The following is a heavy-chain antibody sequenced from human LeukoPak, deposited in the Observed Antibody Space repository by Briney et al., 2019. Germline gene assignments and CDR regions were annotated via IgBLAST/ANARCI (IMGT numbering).Heavy chain of an antibody. CDR1: GYTFTSYY. J-gene: IGHJ4*02. CDR2: INPSGGST. CDR3: AASQAPLWFGES. V-gene: IGHV1-46*01. D-gene: IGHD3-10*01. Sequence: ASVKVSCKASGYTFTSYYMHWVRQAPGQGLEWMGIINPSGGSTSYAQKFQGRVTMTRDTSTSTVYMELSSLRSEDTAVYYCAASQAPLWFGESWGQGTLVTVSS.